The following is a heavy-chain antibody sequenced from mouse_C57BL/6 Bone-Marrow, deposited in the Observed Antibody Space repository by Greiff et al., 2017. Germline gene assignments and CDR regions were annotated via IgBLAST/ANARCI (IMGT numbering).Heavy chain of an antibody. Sequence: VQLQQSGAELVRPGASVTLSCKASGYTFTDYEMHWVKQTPVHGLEWIGAIDPETGGTAYNQRFKGKAILTADKSSSTAYMEPRSLTSEDSAVYYCTRDYYGSSHYYARDYWGQGTSVTVSS. CDR1: GYTFTDYE. J-gene: IGHJ4*01. D-gene: IGHD1-1*01. CDR3: TRDYYGSSHYYARDY. V-gene: IGHV1-15*01. CDR2: IDPETGGT.